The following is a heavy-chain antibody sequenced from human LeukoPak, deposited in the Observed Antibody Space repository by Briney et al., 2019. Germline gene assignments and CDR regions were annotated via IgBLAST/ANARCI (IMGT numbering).Heavy chain of an antibody. CDR2: MNPNSGNT. V-gene: IGHV1-8*03. CDR1: GYTFTSYD. CDR3: ARESLGSSEYKGTIDY. D-gene: IGHD1-1*01. J-gene: IGHJ4*02. Sequence: ASVKVSCKASGYTFTSYDINWVRQATGQGLEWMGWMNPNSGNTGYAQKFQGRVTITRNTSISTAYMELSSLRAEDTAVYYCARESLGSSEYKGTIDYWGQGTLVTVSS.